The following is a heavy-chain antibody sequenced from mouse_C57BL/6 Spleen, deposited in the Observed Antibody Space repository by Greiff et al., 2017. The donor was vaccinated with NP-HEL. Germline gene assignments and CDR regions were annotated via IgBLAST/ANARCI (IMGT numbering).Heavy chain of an antibody. V-gene: IGHV1-18*01. CDR2: INPNNGGT. CDR3: ARGDDGYYVGYFDV. CDR1: GYTFTDYN. J-gene: IGHJ1*03. D-gene: IGHD2-3*01. Sequence: VQLKESGPELVKPGASVKIPCKASGYTFTDYNMDWVKQSHGKSLEWIGDINPNNGGTIYNQKFKGKATLTVDKSSSTAYMELRSLTSEDTAVYYCARGDDGYYVGYFDVWGTGTTVTVSS.